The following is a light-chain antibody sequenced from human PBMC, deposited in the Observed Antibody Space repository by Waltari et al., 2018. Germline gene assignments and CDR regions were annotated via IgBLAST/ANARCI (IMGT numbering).Light chain of an antibody. Sequence: QSALTQPRSVSGSPGQSVTISCTGTSRDVGGYNYVSWYQQHPDKAPKVIIYDVTKRPSGVPDRFSGSKSGNTASLTISGLQAEDEADYYYCSYAGRFSVVFGGGTKLTVL. J-gene: IGLJ2*01. CDR2: DVT. V-gene: IGLV2-11*01. CDR3: CSYAGRFSVV. CDR1: SRDVGGYNY.